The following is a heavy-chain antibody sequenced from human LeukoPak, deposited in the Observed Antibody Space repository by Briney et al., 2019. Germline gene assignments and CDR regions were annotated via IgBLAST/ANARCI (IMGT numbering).Heavy chain of an antibody. Sequence: SETLSLTCTVSGGSINSPNSYWGWIRQPPGKGLEWIGSIFHDGTTYYSPSLKSRVTASVDTSLNQFSLSLMSMTAADTAVYYCARRVVAGTTVDFWGQGNLVTVSS. D-gene: IGHD1-1*01. J-gene: IGHJ4*02. CDR2: IFHDGTT. V-gene: IGHV4-39*01. CDR3: ARRVVAGTTVDF. CDR1: GGSINSPNSY.